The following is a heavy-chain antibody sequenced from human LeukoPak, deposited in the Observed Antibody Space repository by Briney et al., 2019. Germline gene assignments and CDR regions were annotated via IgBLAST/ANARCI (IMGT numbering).Heavy chain of an antibody. CDR1: GGSVSSGSYY. D-gene: IGHD1-26*01. J-gene: IGHJ4*01. CDR2: IYYSGST. CDR3: ARGVVGATFYIDY. V-gene: IGHV4-61*01. Sequence: PSETLSLTCTVSGGSVSSGSYYWSWIRQPPGKGLEWIGYIYYSGSTNYNPSLKSRVTISVDTSKNQFSLKLSSVTAADTAVYSCARGVVGATFYIDYWGHGTLVTVSS.